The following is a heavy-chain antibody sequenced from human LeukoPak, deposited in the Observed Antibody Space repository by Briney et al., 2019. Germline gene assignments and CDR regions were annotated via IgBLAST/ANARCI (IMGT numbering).Heavy chain of an antibody. CDR1: GGSISSSSYY. CDR2: IYYSGST. V-gene: IGHV4-39*01. D-gene: IGHD3-22*01. Sequence: PSETLSLTCTVSGGSISSSSYYWGWIRQPPGKGLEWIGSIYYSGSTYYNPSLKSRVTISVDTSKNQFSLKLSSVTAADTAVYYCARLSTYYDSSGYLDYWGQGTLVTVSS. CDR3: ARLSTYYDSSGYLDY. J-gene: IGHJ4*02.